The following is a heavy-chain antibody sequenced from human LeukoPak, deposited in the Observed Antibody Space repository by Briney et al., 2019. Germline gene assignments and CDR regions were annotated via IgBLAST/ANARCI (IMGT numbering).Heavy chain of an antibody. V-gene: IGHV4-30-4*01. Sequence: SETLSLTCTVSGGSISSGDYYWSWIRQPPGKGLEWIGYIYYSGSTYYNPSLKSRVTISVDTSKNQFSLKLSSVTAADTAVYYCARDNGIIGVVAAKDAFDIWGQGTMVTVSS. CDR2: IYYSGST. CDR1: GGSISSGDYY. J-gene: IGHJ3*02. CDR3: ARDNGIIGVVAAKDAFDI. D-gene: IGHD2-15*01.